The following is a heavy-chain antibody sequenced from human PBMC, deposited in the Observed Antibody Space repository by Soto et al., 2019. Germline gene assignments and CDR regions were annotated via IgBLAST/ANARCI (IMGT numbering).Heavy chain of an antibody. Sequence: EVQLVESGGGLVQPGGSLKLSCTGSGFSFSGSAMHWVRQASGKGLEWVGRIRSKANSYATAYAAAVKDRFTISRDDSKNTAYLQINSLKTEDTAVYYCNRIADSVAAADQFDFWGQGTLVTVSS. J-gene: IGHJ4*02. V-gene: IGHV3-73*01. CDR2: IRSKANSYAT. CDR1: GFSFSGSA. CDR3: NRIADSVAAADQFDF. D-gene: IGHD2-15*01.